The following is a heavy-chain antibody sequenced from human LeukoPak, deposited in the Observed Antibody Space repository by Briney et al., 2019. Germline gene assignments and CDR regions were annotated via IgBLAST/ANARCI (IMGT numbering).Heavy chain of an antibody. J-gene: IGHJ4*02. CDR2: INPKSGGT. V-gene: IGHV1-2*02. CDR3: AREGIAARPFDY. CDR1: GYTFTGYY. Sequence: GASVKVSCKASGYTFTGYYMHWVRQAPGQGLEWMGWINPKSGGTNYAQKFQGRVTMTRDTSISTAYMELSRLRSDDTAVYYCAREGIAARPFDYWGQGTLVTVSS. D-gene: IGHD6-6*01.